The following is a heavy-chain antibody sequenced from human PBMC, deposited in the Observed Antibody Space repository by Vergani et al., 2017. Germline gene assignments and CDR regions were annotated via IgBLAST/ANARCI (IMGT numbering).Heavy chain of an antibody. J-gene: IGHJ5*02. V-gene: IGHV3-74*01. CDR1: GFTFNEYW. Sequence: EVELVESGGGLVQPGWSLRLSCAASGFTFNEYWMHWARQAPGKGLVWVSGMNGDGDTISYADSVKGRFTISRDNAKNTLFLQMNSLRAEDTAVYYCARARKFRVGVVWENWFDPWGQGTLVTVSS. CDR3: ARARKFRVGVVWENWFDP. D-gene: IGHD3-3*01. CDR2: MNGDGDTI.